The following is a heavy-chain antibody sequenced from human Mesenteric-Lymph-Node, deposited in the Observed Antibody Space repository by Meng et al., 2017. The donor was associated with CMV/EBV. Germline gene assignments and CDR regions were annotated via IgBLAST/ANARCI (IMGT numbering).Heavy chain of an antibody. Sequence: GGSLRLSCAASGFTVSSNYMSWVRQAPGKGLEWVSVIYSGGSTYYADSVKGRFTISRDNSKNTLYLQMNGLRAEDTAVYYCARVDDYAFDYWGQGTLVTVSS. CDR1: GFTVSSNY. V-gene: IGHV3-53*01. CDR3: ARVDDYAFDY. D-gene: IGHD4-17*01. J-gene: IGHJ4*02. CDR2: IYSGGST.